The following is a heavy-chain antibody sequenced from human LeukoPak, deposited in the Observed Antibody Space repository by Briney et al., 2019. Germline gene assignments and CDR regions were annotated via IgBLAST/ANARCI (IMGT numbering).Heavy chain of an antibody. CDR3: ARDEGGDGYNYNWFDP. CDR1: GYTFTGYY. J-gene: IGHJ5*02. V-gene: IGHV1-2*02. CDR2: INPNSGGT. D-gene: IGHD5-24*01. Sequence: ASVKVSCKASGYTFTGYYMHWVRQAPGQGLEWMGWINPNSGGTNYAQKFQGRVTMTRDTSISTAYMELSRLRSDDTAVYYYARDEGGDGYNYNWFDPWGQGTLVTVSS.